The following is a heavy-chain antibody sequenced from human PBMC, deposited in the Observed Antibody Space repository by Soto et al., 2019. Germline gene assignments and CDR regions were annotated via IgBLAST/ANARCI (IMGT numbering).Heavy chain of an antibody. CDR3: ASLGYCSSTSCYMGYYGMDV. Sequence: GGSLRLSCAASGFTFSSYAMSWFRQAPGKGLEWVSAISGSGGSTYYADSVKGRFTISRDNSKNTLYLQMNSLRAEDTAVYYCASLGYCSSTSCYMGYYGMDVWGQGTTVTVSS. CDR1: GFTFSSYA. V-gene: IGHV3-23*01. CDR2: ISGSGGST. J-gene: IGHJ6*02. D-gene: IGHD2-2*02.